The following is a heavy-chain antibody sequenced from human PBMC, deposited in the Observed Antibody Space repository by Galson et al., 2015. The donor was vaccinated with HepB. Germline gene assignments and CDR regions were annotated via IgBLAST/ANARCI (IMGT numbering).Heavy chain of an antibody. CDR1: GGTFSSYA. V-gene: IGHV1-69*06. Sequence: SVKVSCKASGGTFSSYAISWVRQAPGQGLEWMGGIIPIFGTANYAQKFQGRVTITADKSTSTAYMELSSLRSEDTAVYYCARDDSSGYYHGSFDYWGQGTLVTVSS. J-gene: IGHJ4*02. CDR3: ARDDSSGYYHGSFDY. D-gene: IGHD3-22*01. CDR2: IIPIFGTA.